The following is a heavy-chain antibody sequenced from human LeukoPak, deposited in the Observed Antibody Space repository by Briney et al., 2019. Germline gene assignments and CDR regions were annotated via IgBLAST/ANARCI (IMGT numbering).Heavy chain of an antibody. D-gene: IGHD2-15*01. J-gene: IGHJ5*02. CDR3: ARHTECSGGSCYSENWFDP. CDR2: IYTTGST. V-gene: IGHV4-4*09. CDR1: GGSFSGYY. Sequence: SETLSLTCAVYGGSFSGYYWSWIRQPPGKGLEWIGFIYTTGSTNYNPSLKSRVTISVDTSKNQFSLKLSSVTAADTAVYYCARHTECSGGSCYSENWFDPWAREPWSPSPQ.